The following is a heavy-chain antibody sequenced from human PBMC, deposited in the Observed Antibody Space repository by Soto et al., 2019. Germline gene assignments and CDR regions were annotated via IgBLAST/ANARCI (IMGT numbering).Heavy chain of an antibody. J-gene: IGHJ3*02. CDR1: GFTFSSYA. D-gene: IGHD1-26*01. Sequence: GGSLRLSCAASGFTFSSYAMSWVRQAPGKGLEWVSAISGSGGSTYYADSVKGRFTISRDNSKNTLYLQMNSLRAEDTAVYYCAKHGKVGATWHDAFDIWGQGTMVTVSS. V-gene: IGHV3-23*01. CDR2: ISGSGGST. CDR3: AKHGKVGATWHDAFDI.